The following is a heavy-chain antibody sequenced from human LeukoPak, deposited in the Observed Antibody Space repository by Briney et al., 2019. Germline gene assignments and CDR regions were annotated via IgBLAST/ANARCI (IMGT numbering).Heavy chain of an antibody. Sequence: GGSLRLSCAASGFTFSSYWMHWVRQAAGKGLVWVARINSDGSSTRYADYVKGRFTISRNNAKNTLYLQMNSLRAEDTAVYFCAGGPTGFAWGRGTLVTVSS. CDR2: INSDGSST. V-gene: IGHV3-74*01. J-gene: IGHJ5*02. CDR3: AGGPTGFA. CDR1: GFTFSSYW. D-gene: IGHD1-14*01.